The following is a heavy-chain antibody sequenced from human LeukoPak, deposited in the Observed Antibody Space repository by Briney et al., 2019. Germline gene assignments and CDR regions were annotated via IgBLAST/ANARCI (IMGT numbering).Heavy chain of an antibody. Sequence: PGGSLRLSCAASGFTFSNYAMNWVRQAPGKGLEWVSLISGSTGSTFYADSVKGRFTISRDNSKNTLYLQMNTLRAEDTAVYFCAKQPYQYVSGSPSWFDPWGQGTLVTVSS. CDR3: AKQPYQYVSGSPSWFDP. D-gene: IGHD3-10*01. J-gene: IGHJ5*02. CDR2: ISGSTGST. CDR1: GFTFSNYA. V-gene: IGHV3-23*01.